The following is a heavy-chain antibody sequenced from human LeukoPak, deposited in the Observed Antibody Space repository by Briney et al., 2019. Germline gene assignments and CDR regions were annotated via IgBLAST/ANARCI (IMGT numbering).Heavy chain of an antibody. V-gene: IGHV1-18*01. CDR3: ARAGRYYDILTGYYYFDY. Sequence: GASVKVSCKASGYTFTSYGISWVRQAPGQGLEWMGWISAYNGNTNYAQKLQGRVTMTTDTSTSTAYMELRSLRSDDTAVYYCARAGRYYDILTGYYYFDYWGQGTLVTVSS. J-gene: IGHJ4*02. D-gene: IGHD3-9*01. CDR2: ISAYNGNT. CDR1: GYTFTSYG.